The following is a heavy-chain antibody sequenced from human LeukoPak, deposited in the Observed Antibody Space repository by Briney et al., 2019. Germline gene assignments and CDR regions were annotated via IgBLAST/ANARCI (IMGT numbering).Heavy chain of an antibody. CDR1: GGSISSYY. J-gene: IGHJ5*02. CDR3: ARFSREQLLGWFDP. D-gene: IGHD6-6*01. Sequence: PSETLSLTCTVSGGSISSYYWSWIRQPPGKGLEWIGYINYSGSTNYNPSLKSRVTISVDKSKNQISLKLSSVTAADTAVYYCARFSREQLLGWFDPWGQGTLVTVSS. V-gene: IGHV4-59*01. CDR2: INYSGST.